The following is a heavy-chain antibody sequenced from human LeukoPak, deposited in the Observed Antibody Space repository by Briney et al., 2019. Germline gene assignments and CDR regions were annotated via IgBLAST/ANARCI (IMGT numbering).Heavy chain of an antibody. CDR2: IIPIFGTA. Sequence: SVKVSCKASGGTFSSYAISWVRQAPGQGLEWMGRIIPIFGTANYAQKFQGRVTITTDESTSTAYMELSSLRSEDTAVYYCARGLLSGIRYFDYWGQGTLVTVSS. V-gene: IGHV1-69*05. CDR1: GGTFSSYA. J-gene: IGHJ4*02. CDR3: ARGLLSGIRYFDY. D-gene: IGHD2/OR15-2a*01.